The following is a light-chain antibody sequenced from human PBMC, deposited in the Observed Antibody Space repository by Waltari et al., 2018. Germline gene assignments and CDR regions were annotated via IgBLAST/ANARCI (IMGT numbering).Light chain of an antibody. CDR1: QSVSRT. Sequence: EIVLTQSPGTLSLSPGESAPLSCRASQSVSRTLAWYQQKPGQAPRLLIYDASSRATGIADRFSGSGSGTDFSLTISRLEPEDFAVYYCQKYGSLPATFGQGTKVEIK. CDR3: QKYGSLPAT. J-gene: IGKJ1*01. V-gene: IGKV3-20*01. CDR2: DAS.